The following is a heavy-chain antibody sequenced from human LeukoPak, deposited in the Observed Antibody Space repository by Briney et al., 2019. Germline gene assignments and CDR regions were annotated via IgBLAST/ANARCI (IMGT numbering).Heavy chain of an antibody. D-gene: IGHD6-19*01. CDR3: ARHSSVAGNFDY. J-gene: IGHJ4*02. CDR1: GFTVSSNY. Sequence: GGSLRLSCAASGFTVSSNYMSWVRQAPGKGLEWVSVIYSGGSTYYADSVKGRFTISRDNSKNTLYLQMNSLRAEDTAVYYCARHSSVAGNFDYWGQGTLVTVSS. CDR2: IYSGGST. V-gene: IGHV3-53*01.